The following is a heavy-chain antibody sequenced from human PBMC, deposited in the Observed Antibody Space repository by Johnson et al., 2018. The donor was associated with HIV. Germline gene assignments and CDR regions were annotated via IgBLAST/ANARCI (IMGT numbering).Heavy chain of an antibody. CDR3: TTVDSSGYHNDAFDI. CDR2: IKSKPDGAAI. CDR1: GFTVSSNY. V-gene: IGHV3-15*01. Sequence: VQLVESGGGLVQPGGSLRLSCAASGFTVSSNYMRWVRQAPGKGLEWVGRIKSKPDGAAIHYAAPVQGRFTVSRDDSRNTLYLQMNSLKTEDTAVYYCTTVDSSGYHNDAFDIWGQGTMVTVSS. D-gene: IGHD3-22*01. J-gene: IGHJ3*02.